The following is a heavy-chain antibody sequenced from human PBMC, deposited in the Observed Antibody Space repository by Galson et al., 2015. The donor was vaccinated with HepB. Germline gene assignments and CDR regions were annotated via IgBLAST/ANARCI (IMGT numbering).Heavy chain of an antibody. CDR2: IDPSDSYI. CDR1: GYSFTSYW. V-gene: IGHV5-10-1*01. Sequence: QSGAEVKKPGESLRISCKGSGYSFTSYWISWVRQMPGKGLEWMGRIDPSDSYINYSPSFEGHVTISADKSISTAYLQWSSLKASDTAMYYCARHPHAVGYCSGGNCLGGDSQFDYWGRGALATVSS. J-gene: IGHJ4*02. D-gene: IGHD2-15*01. CDR3: ARHPHAVGYCSGGNCLGGDSQFDY.